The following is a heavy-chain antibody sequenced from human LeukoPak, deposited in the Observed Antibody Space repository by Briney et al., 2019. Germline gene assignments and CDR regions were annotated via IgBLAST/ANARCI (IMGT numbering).Heavy chain of an antibody. J-gene: IGHJ4*02. Sequence: GGSLRLSCAASGFTFSSYGMHWVRQAPGKGLEWVAFIRYDGSNKYYADSVKGRFTISRDNSKNTLYLQMNSLRAEDTAVYYCAKDYPIYCSSTSCASFDYWGQGTLVTVAS. D-gene: IGHD2-2*01. CDR1: GFTFSSYG. CDR3: AKDYPIYCSSTSCASFDY. CDR2: IRYDGSNK. V-gene: IGHV3-30*02.